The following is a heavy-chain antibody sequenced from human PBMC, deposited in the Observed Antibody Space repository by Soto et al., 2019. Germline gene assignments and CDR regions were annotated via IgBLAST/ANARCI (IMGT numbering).Heavy chain of an antibody. CDR1: GFTFSSYG. Sequence: QVQLVESGGGVVQPGRSLRLSCAASGFTFSSYGMHWVRQAPGKGLEWVAVISYDGSNKYYADSVKGRFTISRDNSKNTLDLQKNSLRAEDTAVYYCAKIPRPFRNDAFEIWGQGTMVTVSS. CDR3: AKIPRPFRNDAFEI. CDR2: ISYDGSNK. V-gene: IGHV3-30*18. J-gene: IGHJ3*02.